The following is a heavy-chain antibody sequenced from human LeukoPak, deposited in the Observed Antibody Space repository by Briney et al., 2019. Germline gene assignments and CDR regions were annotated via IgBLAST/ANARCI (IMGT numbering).Heavy chain of an antibody. V-gene: IGHV3-48*01. CDR2: ISSTSSTI. CDR1: GFTFSSHG. Sequence: GGSLRLSCAASGFTFSSHGMNWVRQAPGKGLEWVSYISSTSSTIYYADSVKGRFTISRDNAKNSLYLQMNSLRAEDTAVYYCARAHPGDYSDFQFDYWGQGTLVTVSS. D-gene: IGHD4-11*01. CDR3: ARAHPGDYSDFQFDY. J-gene: IGHJ4*02.